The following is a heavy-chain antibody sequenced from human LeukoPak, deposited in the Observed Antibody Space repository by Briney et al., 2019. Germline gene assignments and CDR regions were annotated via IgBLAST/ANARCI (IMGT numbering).Heavy chain of an antibody. J-gene: IGHJ4*02. CDR3: AIRFDY. CDR1: GFIFCDYA. Sequence: GGSLRLSCTASGFIFCDYAMAWVRQAPGKGLEWVSYITTSSTVYYADSVKGRFTISRDNAKNSLYLQMNSLRAEDTAVYYCAIRFDYWGQGSLVTVSS. CDR2: ITTSSTV. V-gene: IGHV3-69-1*01. D-gene: IGHD3-3*02.